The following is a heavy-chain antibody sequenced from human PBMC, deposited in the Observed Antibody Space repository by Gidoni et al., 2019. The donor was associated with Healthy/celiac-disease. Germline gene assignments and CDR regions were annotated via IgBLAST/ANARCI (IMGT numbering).Heavy chain of an antibody. CDR1: GYTFTSYY. Sequence: QVQLVQSGAEVKKPGASVKVSCKASGYTFTSYYMHWVRQAPGQGLEWMGIINRSGGSTSYAQKFQGRVTMTRDTSTSTVYMELSSLRSEDTAVYYCARPIAAAGRGYYFDYWGQGTLVTVSS. V-gene: IGHV1-46*03. CDR3: ARPIAAAGRGYYFDY. CDR2: INRSGGST. D-gene: IGHD6-13*01. J-gene: IGHJ4*02.